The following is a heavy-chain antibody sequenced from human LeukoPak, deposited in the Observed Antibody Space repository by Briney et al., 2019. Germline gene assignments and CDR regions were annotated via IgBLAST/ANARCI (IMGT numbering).Heavy chain of an antibody. V-gene: IGHV1-8*01. CDR1: GYTFTSYD. Sequence: ASVKVSCKASGYTFTSYDINWVRQATGQGLEWMGWMNPNSGNTGYAQKFQGRVTMTRDMSTSTVYMELSSLRSEDTAVYYCARDQYGGPRAFDYWGQGTLVTVSS. D-gene: IGHD4/OR15-4a*01. CDR2: MNPNSGNT. J-gene: IGHJ4*02. CDR3: ARDQYGGPRAFDY.